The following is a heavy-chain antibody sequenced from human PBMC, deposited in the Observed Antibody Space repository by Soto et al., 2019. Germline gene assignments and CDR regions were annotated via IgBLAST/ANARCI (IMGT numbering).Heavy chain of an antibody. CDR1: GFTVSSNY. CDR2: IYSGGST. CDR3: ASEWFGEQSPYDFDY. J-gene: IGHJ4*02. D-gene: IGHD3-10*01. V-gene: IGHV3-53*02. Sequence: EVQLVETGGGLIQPGGSLRLSCAASGFTVSSNYMSWVRQAPGKGLEWVSVIYSGGSTYYADSVKGRFTISRDNSKNTLYLQMTSLRAEDTAVYYCASEWFGEQSPYDFDYWGQGTLVTVSS.